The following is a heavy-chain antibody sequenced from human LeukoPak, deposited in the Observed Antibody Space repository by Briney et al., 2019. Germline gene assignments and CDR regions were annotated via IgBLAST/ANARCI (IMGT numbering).Heavy chain of an antibody. V-gene: IGHV3-21*01. D-gene: IGHD6-6*01. CDR1: GFTFSSYS. Sequence: GGSLRLSCAASGFTFSSYSMNWVRQAPGKGLEWVSSISSSSSYIYYADSVKGRFTISRDNAKNSLYLQMNSLRAEGTAVYYCARAPWSSSSGSDYWGQGTLVTVSS. J-gene: IGHJ4*02. CDR2: ISSSSSYI. CDR3: ARAPWSSSSGSDY.